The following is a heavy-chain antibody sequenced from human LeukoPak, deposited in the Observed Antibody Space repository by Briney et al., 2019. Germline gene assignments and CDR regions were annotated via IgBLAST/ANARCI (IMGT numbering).Heavy chain of an antibody. CDR3: ARDGPGSSSWYYFDY. Sequence: SETLSLTCSVSGVSITSGSYYWGWIRQSAGKGLEWIGRVHSSGDIYHNAAFRSRAAVSGDASKNQFSLQLNSATAADTAVYYCARDGPGSSSWYYFDYWGQGTLVTVSS. CDR2: VHSSGDI. D-gene: IGHD6-13*01. V-gene: IGHV4-61*02. CDR1: GVSITSGSYY. J-gene: IGHJ4*02.